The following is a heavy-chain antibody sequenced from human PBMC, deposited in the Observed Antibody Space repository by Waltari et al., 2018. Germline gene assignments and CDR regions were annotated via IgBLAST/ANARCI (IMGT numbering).Heavy chain of an antibody. CDR2: IGTADDT. J-gene: IGHJ4*01. D-gene: IGHD4-17*01. Sequence: EVQLVESGGGLVQPGGSLRLSCAASGFALSSYDMYWVRQATGKGLEWVSSIGTADDTYHSGSVKGRFTISRENAKNSLHLQMNALRAEDTAVYYCARGGTVTDFDYWGHGTLVIVSS. CDR3: ARGGTVTDFDY. CDR1: GFALSSYD. V-gene: IGHV3-13*01.